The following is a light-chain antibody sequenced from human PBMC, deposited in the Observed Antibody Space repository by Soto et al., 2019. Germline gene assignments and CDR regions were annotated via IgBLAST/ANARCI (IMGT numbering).Light chain of an antibody. V-gene: IGKV3-11*01. CDR3: QQHETLIT. CDR1: QSVSSY. Sequence: VWTKTQGTLSFSPGERSTLSGRSSQSVSSYLAWYQQRPGQAPRLLIYDASYRATDIPPRFSGSGSGTDFTLTISRLEPEDFAVYYCQQHETLITFGQGTRLEIK. J-gene: IGKJ5*01. CDR2: DAS.